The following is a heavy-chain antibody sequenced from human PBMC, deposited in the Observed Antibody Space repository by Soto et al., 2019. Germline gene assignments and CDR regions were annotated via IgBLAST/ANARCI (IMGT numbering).Heavy chain of an antibody. CDR3: ARGVAGSGFDL. Sequence: SQTRSLTWAISGDSVSSNTAAWNWIRSSPSRGLEWLGRTYYRSNWRHDYAVSVKSRITVNPDTSKNRFSLQLNSVTPDDTAVYYCARGVAGSGFDLWGQGTLVTVS. J-gene: IGHJ4*02. V-gene: IGHV6-1*01. CDR2: TYYRSNWRH. D-gene: IGHD6-19*01. CDR1: GDSVSSNTAA.